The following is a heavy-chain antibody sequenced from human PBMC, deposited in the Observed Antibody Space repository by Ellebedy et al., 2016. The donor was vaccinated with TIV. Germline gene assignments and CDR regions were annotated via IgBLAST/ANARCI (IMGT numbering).Heavy chain of an antibody. J-gene: IGHJ4*02. Sequence: GGSLRLSCAASGFTFSSYTMHWVRQAPGKGLEWVANIKEDGTEKYYVDSVKGRFTISRDNARNTVYLQMNSLRAEDAAMYYCARDFPTDQQPPDYWGQGTVVTVSS. CDR1: GFTFSSYT. CDR3: ARDFPTDQQPPDY. V-gene: IGHV3-7*01. D-gene: IGHD1-14*01. CDR2: IKEDGTEK.